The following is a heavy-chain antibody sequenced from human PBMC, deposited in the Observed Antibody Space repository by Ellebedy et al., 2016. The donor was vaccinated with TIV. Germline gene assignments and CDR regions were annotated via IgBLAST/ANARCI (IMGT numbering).Heavy chain of an antibody. D-gene: IGHD3-10*01. CDR1: GFSISKFW. CDR2: INSDGRDI. CDR3: ARGMKDIYGMDV. V-gene: IGHV3-74*03. Sequence: PGGSLRLSCAASGFSISKFWMHWVRQAPGKGLEWVSRINSDGRDITYADSVKDRFTISRDNAKNTVYLQMYSLRAEDTAVYYCARGMKDIYGMDVWGQGTTVTVSS. J-gene: IGHJ6*02.